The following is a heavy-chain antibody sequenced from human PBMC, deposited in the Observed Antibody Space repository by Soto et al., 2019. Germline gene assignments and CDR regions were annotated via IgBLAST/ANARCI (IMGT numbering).Heavy chain of an antibody. CDR2: IWYDGTNK. Sequence: QVQLVESGGGVVQPGRSLRLSSAASGFTFSSYGIYWVRQAPGKGLEWVAVIWYDGTNKHYAESVKGRFTISRDNSKNTLYLQMNSLRAEDTAVYYCAVAIFGVDKYYFDYWGQGTLVTVSS. V-gene: IGHV3-33*01. J-gene: IGHJ4*02. CDR1: GFTFSSYG. D-gene: IGHD3-3*01. CDR3: AVAIFGVDKYYFDY.